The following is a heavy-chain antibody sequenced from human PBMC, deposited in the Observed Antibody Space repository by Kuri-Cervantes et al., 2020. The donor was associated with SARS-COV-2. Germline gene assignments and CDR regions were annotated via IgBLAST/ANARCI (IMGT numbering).Heavy chain of an antibody. Sequence: GESLKISCAASGFTFSDYYMSWIRQAPGKGLECVSYISSSGSTIYYADSVKGRFTISRDNAKNSLYLQMNSLRDEDTAVHYCARRVTFYYYMDVWGKGTTVTVSS. CDR3: ARRVTFYYYMDV. CDR1: GFTFSDYY. D-gene: IGHD2/OR15-2a*01. V-gene: IGHV3-11*04. J-gene: IGHJ6*03. CDR2: ISSSGSTI.